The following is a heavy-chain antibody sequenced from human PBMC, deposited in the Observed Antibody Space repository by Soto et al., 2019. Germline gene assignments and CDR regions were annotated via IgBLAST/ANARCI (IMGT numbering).Heavy chain of an antibody. CDR1: RLFIISFS. CDR2: IYYSGST. D-gene: IGHD3-22*01. Sequence: LNTLSLTCTANRLFIISFSWRWILKPPGKGLEWIGYIYYSGSTNYNPSLKGRVTISVDTSKNQFSLKLSSVTAADTAVYYCARSAYYYDSSGYSPGAFDIWGQGTMVT. CDR3: ARSAYYYDSSGYSPGAFDI. J-gene: IGHJ3*02. V-gene: IGHV4-59*08.